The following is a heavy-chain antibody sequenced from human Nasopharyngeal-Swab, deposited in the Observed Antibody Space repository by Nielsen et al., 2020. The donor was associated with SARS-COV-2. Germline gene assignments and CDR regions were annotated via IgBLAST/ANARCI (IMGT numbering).Heavy chain of an antibody. J-gene: IGHJ2*01. V-gene: IGHV4-59*01. CDR2: IYYSGST. CDR3: ARDGRSSWYFDL. CDR1: GGSISSYY. Sequence: SDTLSLTCTVSGGSISSYYWSWIRQPPGKGLEWIGYIYYSGSTNYNPSLKSRVTISVDTSKNQFSLKLSSVTAADTAIYYCARDGRSSWYFDLWGRGTLVTVSS.